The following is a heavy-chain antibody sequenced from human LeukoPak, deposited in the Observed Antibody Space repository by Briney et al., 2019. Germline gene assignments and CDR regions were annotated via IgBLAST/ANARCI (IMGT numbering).Heavy chain of an antibody. CDR2: ISSSSSYI. Sequence: GGSLRLSCAASGFTFSSYSMNWVRQAPGKGLEWVSSISSSSSYIYYADSVKGRFTISRDNAKNSLYLQMNSLRAEDTAVYYCARDSAGSGNYYPLGYWGQGTLVTVSS. CDR3: ARDSAGSGNYYPLGY. CDR1: GFTFSSYS. V-gene: IGHV3-21*01. D-gene: IGHD3-10*01. J-gene: IGHJ4*02.